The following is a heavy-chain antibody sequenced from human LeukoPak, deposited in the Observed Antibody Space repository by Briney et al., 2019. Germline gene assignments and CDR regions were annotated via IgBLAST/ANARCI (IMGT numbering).Heavy chain of an antibody. V-gene: IGHV4-30-4*08. J-gene: IGHJ5*02. CDR2: IYYSAST. Sequence: SQTLSLTCTVSGGSISSGDYYWSWIRQPPGQGLEGIGYIYYSASTYSNPSLKSRVTTSVDTSKNQFSLKLSSVTAADTAVYYCARDTRTHYDMNWFDPWGQGTLVTVSS. CDR3: ARDTRTHYDMNWFDP. D-gene: IGHD3-9*01. CDR1: GGSISSGDYY.